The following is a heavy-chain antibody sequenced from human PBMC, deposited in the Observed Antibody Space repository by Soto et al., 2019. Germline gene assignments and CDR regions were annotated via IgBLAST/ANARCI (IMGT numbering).Heavy chain of an antibody. CDR1: GYTFTSYD. D-gene: IGHD2-15*01. V-gene: IGHV1-8*01. CDR3: ARGADVYCSGGSCYSDGWFDS. J-gene: IGHJ5*01. CDR2: MNPNSGNA. Sequence: ASVKVSCKASGYTFTSYDINWVRQSTGQGLEWMGWMNPNSGNAGYAQKFQGRVTMTRNTSISTAYMELSSLRSEDTAVYYCARGADVYCSGGSCYSDGWFDSWGQGTLVTVS.